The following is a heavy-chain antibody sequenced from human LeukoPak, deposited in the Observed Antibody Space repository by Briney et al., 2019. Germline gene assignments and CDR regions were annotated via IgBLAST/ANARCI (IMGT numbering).Heavy chain of an antibody. Sequence: ASETLSLTCTVSGGSISSGDYYWSWIRQPPGKGLEWIGYIYYSGSTYYNPSLKSRVTISVDTSKNQFSLKLSSVTAADTAVYYCAREGYDILTGYLGHDYWGQGTLVTVSS. J-gene: IGHJ4*02. CDR3: AREGYDILTGYLGHDY. CDR1: GGSISSGDYY. CDR2: IYYSGST. D-gene: IGHD3-9*01. V-gene: IGHV4-30-4*01.